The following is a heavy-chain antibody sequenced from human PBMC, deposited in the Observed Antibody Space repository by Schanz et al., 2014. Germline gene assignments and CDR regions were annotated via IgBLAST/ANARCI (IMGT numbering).Heavy chain of an antibody. D-gene: IGHD2-2*02. V-gene: IGHV1-3*01. CDR3: AGTYGSSTSCYTGYYDMDV. CDR1: GYTFTEYT. CDR2: INSANGNT. Sequence: QVQLVQSGPEVEKPGASVKVSCKTSGYTFTEYTMYWLRQAPGQRLEWMGWINSANGNTKYSHRFQGRVTITRDTSATTAYMELSSMRSEDTTVYYYAGTYGSSTSCYTGYYDMDVWGKGTTVTVSS. J-gene: IGHJ6*03.